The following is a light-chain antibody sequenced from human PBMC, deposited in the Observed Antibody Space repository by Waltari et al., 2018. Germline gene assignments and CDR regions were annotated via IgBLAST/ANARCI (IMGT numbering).Light chain of an antibody. CDR1: STNIGNYNL. Sequence: QSALTQPASVSGSPGQSITISCTWTSTNIGNYNLVSCYQKHPGKAPKLIIYEVKKWHSGISSRFSGSKSGNTGSLTISGLQAEDEADYYCCSYAGDGIVMFGGGTKL. CDR2: EVK. V-gene: IGLV2-23*02. CDR3: CSYAGDGIVM. J-gene: IGLJ3*02.